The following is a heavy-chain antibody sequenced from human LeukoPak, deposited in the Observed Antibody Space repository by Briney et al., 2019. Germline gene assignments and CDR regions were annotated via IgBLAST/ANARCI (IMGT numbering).Heavy chain of an antibody. V-gene: IGHV4-39*07. CDR3: ARDYYGSGSYGGSIDY. Sequence: PGGSLRLSCAASGFTFRNYWMNWVRQPPGKGLEWIGSIYYSGSTYYNPSLKSRVTISGDTSKNQFSLKLSCVTAADTAVYYCARDYYGSGSYGGSIDYWGQGTLVTVSS. D-gene: IGHD3-10*01. J-gene: IGHJ4*02. CDR1: GFTFRNY. CDR2: IYYSGST.